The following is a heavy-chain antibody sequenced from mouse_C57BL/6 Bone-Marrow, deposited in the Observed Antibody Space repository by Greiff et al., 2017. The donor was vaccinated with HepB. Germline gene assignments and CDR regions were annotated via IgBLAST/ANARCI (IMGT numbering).Heavy chain of an antibody. V-gene: IGHV1-19*01. D-gene: IGHD1-1*01. J-gene: IGHJ2*01. CDR1: GYTFTDYY. Sequence: VQLQQSGPVLVKPGASVKMSCKASGYTFTDYYMNWVKQSHGKSLEWIGVINPYNGGTSYNQKFKGKATLTVDKSSSTAYMELNSLTSEDSAVYYCARCTTVPYFGYWGQGTTLTVSS. CDR2: INPYNGGT. CDR3: ARCTTVPYFGY.